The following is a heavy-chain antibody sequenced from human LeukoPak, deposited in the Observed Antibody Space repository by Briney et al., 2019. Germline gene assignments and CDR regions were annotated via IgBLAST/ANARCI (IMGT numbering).Heavy chain of an antibody. CDR1: GASITNYY. J-gene: IGHJ6*02. V-gene: IGHV4-39*07. Sequence: SETLSLTCSVSGASITNYYWGWIRQPPGKGLEWIGSIYYSGSTYYNPSLKSRVTISVDTSKNQFSLKLSSVTAADTAVYYCASITMVRGVISYYYYYGMDVWGQGTTVTVSS. CDR3: ASITMVRGVISYYYYYGMDV. D-gene: IGHD3-10*01. CDR2: IYYSGST.